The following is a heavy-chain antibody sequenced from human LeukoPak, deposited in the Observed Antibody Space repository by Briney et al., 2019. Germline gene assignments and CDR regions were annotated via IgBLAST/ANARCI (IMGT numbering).Heavy chain of an antibody. J-gene: IGHJ4*02. CDR3: ARDWPTVIADY. Sequence: ASVKVSCKTSGYTFTSQGISWVRQAPGQGREWMGWISANNGDTKYAQRMQDRLTMTTDTSTSTAYMDLRSLSSDDTAIYYCARDWPTVIADYWGQGTLVTVSS. CDR2: ISANNGDT. CDR1: GYTFTSQG. V-gene: IGHV1-18*01. D-gene: IGHD4-11*01.